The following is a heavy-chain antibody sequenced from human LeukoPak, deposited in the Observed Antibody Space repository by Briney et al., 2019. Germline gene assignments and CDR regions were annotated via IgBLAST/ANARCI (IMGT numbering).Heavy chain of an antibody. D-gene: IGHD2-21*01. CDR2: INHSGST. CDR3: ARGVVELVIYDY. Sequence: SETLSLTCAVYGGSFSGYYWSWIRQPPGKGREWIGEINHSGSTNYNPSLKSRVTISVDTSKNQFSLKLSSVTAADTAVYYCARGVVELVIYDYWGQGTLVTVSS. CDR1: GGSFSGYY. V-gene: IGHV4-34*01. J-gene: IGHJ4*02.